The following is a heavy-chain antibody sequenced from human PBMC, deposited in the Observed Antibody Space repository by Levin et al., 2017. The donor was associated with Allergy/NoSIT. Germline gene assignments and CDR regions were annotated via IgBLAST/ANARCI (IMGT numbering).Heavy chain of an antibody. Sequence: LSLTCAASGFTFSSYWMTWVRQAPGKGLEWVANIKQDGTEKYYVDSVTGRFTISRDNAKKSLYLQMNSLRAEDTAVYYCARSENFYNSRGEEYFKHWGQGTLVAVSS. J-gene: IGHJ1*01. D-gene: IGHD3-22*01. CDR1: GFTFSSYW. CDR2: IKQDGTEK. CDR3: ARSENFYNSRGEEYFKH. V-gene: IGHV3-7*01.